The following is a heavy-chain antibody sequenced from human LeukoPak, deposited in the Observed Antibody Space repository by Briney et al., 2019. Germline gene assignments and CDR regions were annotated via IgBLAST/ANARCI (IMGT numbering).Heavy chain of an antibody. D-gene: IGHD4-23*01. CDR3: ARTTVVTPYFDY. CDR1: GGSISGYY. J-gene: IGHJ4*02. CDR2: IYYSGST. V-gene: IGHV4-39*07. Sequence: KPSETLSLTCSVSGGSISGYYWSWIRQPPGKGLEWIGSIYYSGSTYYNPSLKSRVTISVDTSKNQFSLKLSSVTAADTAVYYCARTTVVTPYFDYWGQGTLVTVSS.